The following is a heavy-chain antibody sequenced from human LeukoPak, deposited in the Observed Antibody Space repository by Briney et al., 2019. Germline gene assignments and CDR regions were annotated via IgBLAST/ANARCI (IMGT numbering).Heavy chain of an antibody. Sequence: SETLSLTCAVYGGSFSGDYWSWIRQPPGKGLEWIGEINHSGSTNYNPSLKSRVTISVDTSKNQFSLKLSSVTAADTAVCYCARGMGYYGSGSYYNPFDYWGQGTLVTVSS. CDR1: GGSFSGDY. J-gene: IGHJ4*02. D-gene: IGHD3-10*01. V-gene: IGHV4-34*01. CDR3: ARGMGYYGSGSYYNPFDY. CDR2: INHSGST.